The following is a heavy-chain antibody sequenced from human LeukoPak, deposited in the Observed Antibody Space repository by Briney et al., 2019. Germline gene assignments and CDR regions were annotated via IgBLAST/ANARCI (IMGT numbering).Heavy chain of an antibody. CDR1: GGTFSSYA. CDR3: AMGKSGDDGTSFDY. CDR2: IIPIFGTA. V-gene: IGHV1-69*05. D-gene: IGHD2-2*01. J-gene: IGHJ4*02. Sequence: ASVKVSCKASGGTFSSYAISWVRQAPGQGLEWMGRIIPIFGTANYAQKFQGRVTITTDESTSTAYMELSSLRSEDTAVYYCAMGKSGDDGTSFDYWGQGTLVTVSS.